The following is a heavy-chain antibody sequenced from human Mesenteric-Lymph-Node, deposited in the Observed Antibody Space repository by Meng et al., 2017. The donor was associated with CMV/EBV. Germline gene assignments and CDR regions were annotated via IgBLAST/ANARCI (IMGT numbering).Heavy chain of an antibody. V-gene: IGHV3-23*01. J-gene: IGHJ3*02. Sequence: GESLKISCAASGFTFVNFAMIWVRQPPGKGLEWVSTINEDGTNTHYADSVKGRFTISRDNAKNSLYLQMNSLRAEDTAVYYCARPPGRAWSYGGNSEGAFDIWGQGTMVTVSS. D-gene: IGHD4-23*01. CDR1: GFTFVNFA. CDR3: ARPPGRAWSYGGNSEGAFDI. CDR2: INEDGTNT.